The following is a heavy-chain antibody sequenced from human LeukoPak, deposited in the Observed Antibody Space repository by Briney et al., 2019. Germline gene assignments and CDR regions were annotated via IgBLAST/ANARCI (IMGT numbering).Heavy chain of an antibody. CDR3: ARFKATRGPRYFQH. V-gene: IGHV1-2*02. J-gene: IGHJ1*01. Sequence: RGASVKVSCKASGYTFTGYYMHWVRQAPGQGLEWMGWINPNSGGTNYAQKFQGRVTMTRDTSISTAYMELSRLRSDDMAVYYCARFKATRGPRYFQHWGQGTLVTVSS. CDR2: INPNSGGT. CDR1: GYTFTGYY. D-gene: IGHD1-26*01.